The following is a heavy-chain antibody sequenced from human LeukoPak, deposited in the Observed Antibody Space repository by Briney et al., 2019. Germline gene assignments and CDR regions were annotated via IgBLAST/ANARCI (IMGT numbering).Heavy chain of an antibody. J-gene: IGHJ4*02. D-gene: IGHD3-22*01. CDR2: IYYSGST. V-gene: IGHV4-61*01. CDR1: GGSVSSGSYY. Sequence: SETLSLTCTVSGGSVSSGSYYWSWIRQPPGKGLEWIGYIYYSGSTNCNPSLKSRVTISVDTSKNQFSLKLSSVTAADTAVYYCAAETTYYYDSSGYYSIDYWGQGTLVTVSS. CDR3: AAETTYYYDSSGYYSIDY.